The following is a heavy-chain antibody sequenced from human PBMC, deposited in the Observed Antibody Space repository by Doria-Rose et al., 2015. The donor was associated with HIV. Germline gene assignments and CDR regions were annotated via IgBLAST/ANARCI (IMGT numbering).Heavy chain of an antibody. V-gene: IGHV3-48*03. CDR3: ARQDIDTAMAL. D-gene: IGHD5-18*01. CDR1: GFIFGSYE. CDR2: ISSSGSTI. J-gene: IGHJ4*02. Sequence: VRLVESGGGLVQPGGSLRLSCAASGFIFGSYEMNWVRQAPGKGLEWVSKISSSGSTIYYADSVKGRFTISRDNAKKSLYLQTNILRAEDTAVYYCARQDIDTAMALWGQGTLVTVSS.